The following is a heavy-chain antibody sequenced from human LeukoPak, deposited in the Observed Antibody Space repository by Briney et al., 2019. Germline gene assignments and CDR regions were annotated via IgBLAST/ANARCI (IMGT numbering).Heavy chain of an antibody. CDR3: ARARYCSSSSCQYFDY. Sequence: PGGSLRLSCAASGFTFSSYAMHWVRQAPGKGLEWVSVISYDGSNKYYADSVKGRFTISRDNAKNSLYLQMNSLRAEDTAVYYCARARYCSSSSCQYFDYWGQGTLVTVSS. CDR2: ISYDGSNK. CDR1: GFTFSSYA. D-gene: IGHD2-2*01. V-gene: IGHV3-30-3*01. J-gene: IGHJ4*02.